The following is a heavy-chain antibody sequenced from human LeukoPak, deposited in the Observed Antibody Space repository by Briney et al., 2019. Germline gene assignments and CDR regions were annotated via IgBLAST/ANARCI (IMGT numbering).Heavy chain of an antibody. CDR1: GFAFSSYS. V-gene: IGHV3-48*02. D-gene: IGHD3-22*01. CDR2: ISSSSGSI. CDR3: AGRVYDSGGYYYVY. Sequence: TGGSLRLSCAASGFAFSSYSMNWVRQAPGKGLDWVSYISSSSGSIYYADSVKGRFTISRDNAKNSLFLQMNSLRDEDTAVYYCAGRVYDSGGYYYVYWGQGTLVTVSS. J-gene: IGHJ4*02.